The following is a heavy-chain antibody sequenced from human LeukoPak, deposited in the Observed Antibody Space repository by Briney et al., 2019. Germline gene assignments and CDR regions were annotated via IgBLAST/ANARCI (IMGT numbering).Heavy chain of an antibody. D-gene: IGHD5/OR15-5a*01. Sequence: GGSLRLSCAASGFTFSSYGMHWVRQAPGKGLEWVAVIWYGGSNKYYADSVKGRFTISRDNSKNTLYLQMNSLRAEDTAVYYCAKDSTTNPDYYYYMDVWGKGTTVTVSS. V-gene: IGHV3-30*02. J-gene: IGHJ6*03. CDR2: IWYGGSNK. CDR3: AKDSTTNPDYYYYMDV. CDR1: GFTFSSYG.